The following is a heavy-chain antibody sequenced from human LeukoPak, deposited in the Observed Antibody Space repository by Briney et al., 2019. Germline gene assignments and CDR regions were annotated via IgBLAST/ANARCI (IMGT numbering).Heavy chain of an antibody. D-gene: IGHD6-19*01. CDR1: GFTFDDYA. CDR3: AKGTISSGWYYFDY. Sequence: GGSLRLSCAASGFTFDDYAMHWVRQAPGKGLEWVSLISWDGGSTYYADSVKGRFTISRDNSKNSLYLQMNSLRAEDTALYYCAKGTISSGWYYFDYWGQGTLVTVSS. CDR2: ISWDGGST. V-gene: IGHV3-43D*03. J-gene: IGHJ4*02.